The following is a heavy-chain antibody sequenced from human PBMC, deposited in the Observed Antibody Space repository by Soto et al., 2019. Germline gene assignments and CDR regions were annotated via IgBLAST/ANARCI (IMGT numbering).Heavy chain of an antibody. V-gene: IGHV5-10-1*01. CDR3: ASYSGSYQRNFDY. CDR1: GYSFTSYW. Sequence: GESLKISCKGSGYSFTSYWISWVRQMPGKGLEWMGRIDPSDSYTNYSPSFQGHVTISADKSISTAYLQWSSLKASDTAMYYCASYSGSYQRNFDYWGQGTLVTVSS. J-gene: IGHJ4*02. CDR2: IDPSDSYT. D-gene: IGHD1-26*01.